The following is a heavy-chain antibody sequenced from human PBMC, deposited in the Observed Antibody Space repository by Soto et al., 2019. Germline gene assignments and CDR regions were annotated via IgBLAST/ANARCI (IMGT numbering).Heavy chain of an antibody. Sequence: SETLSLTCAVYGGSFSGYYWSWIRQPPGKGLEWIGEINHSGSTNYNPSLKSRVTISVDTSKNQFSLKLSSVTAADTAVYYCARGNIVTYGMDVWGQGTKVTVSS. CDR2: INHSGST. CDR3: ARGNIVTYGMDV. V-gene: IGHV4-34*01. J-gene: IGHJ6*02. D-gene: IGHD2-15*01. CDR1: GGSFSGYY.